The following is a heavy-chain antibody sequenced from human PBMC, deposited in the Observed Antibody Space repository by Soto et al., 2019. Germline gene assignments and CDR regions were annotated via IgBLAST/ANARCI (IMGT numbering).Heavy chain of an antibody. CDR1: GGTFSSYT. CDR2: IIPILGIA. CDR3: ASPRSGYYISLSEYFQH. D-gene: IGHD3-3*01. Sequence: QVQLVQSGAEVKKPGSSVKVSCKASGGTFSSYTISWVRRAPGQGLEWMGRIIPILGIANYAQKFQGRVTITADKSTSTAYMELSSLRSEDTAVYYCASPRSGYYISLSEYFQHWGQGTLVTVSS. J-gene: IGHJ1*01. V-gene: IGHV1-69*02.